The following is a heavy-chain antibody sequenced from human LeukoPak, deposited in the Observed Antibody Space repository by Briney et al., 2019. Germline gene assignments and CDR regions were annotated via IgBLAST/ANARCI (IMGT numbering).Heavy chain of an antibody. Sequence: GGSLRLSSAASGFTFNSYSMNWVRQAPGKGREWGAYIRSIGNTIYYAYTAKSRCTISRETAKNSLYLQMNSLRDEDTAVYYCTRDPDALDYWGQGTLVTVSS. CDR3: TRDPDALDY. V-gene: IGHV3-48*02. CDR1: GFTFNSYS. CDR2: IRSIGNTI. J-gene: IGHJ4*02.